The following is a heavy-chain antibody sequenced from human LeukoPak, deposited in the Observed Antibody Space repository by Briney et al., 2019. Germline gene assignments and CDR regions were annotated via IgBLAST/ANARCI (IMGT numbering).Heavy chain of an antibody. V-gene: IGHV1-69*06. CDR2: IIPIFGTA. J-gene: IGHJ4*02. CDR3: ARYDAVLRYFDWYVY. Sequence: SVKVSCKASGGTFSSYAISWVRQAPGQGLEWMGGIIPIFGTANYAQKFQGRVTITADKSTSTAYMELSSLRSEDTAVYYCARYDAVLRYFDWYVYWGQGTLVTVSS. D-gene: IGHD3-9*01. CDR1: GGTFSSYA.